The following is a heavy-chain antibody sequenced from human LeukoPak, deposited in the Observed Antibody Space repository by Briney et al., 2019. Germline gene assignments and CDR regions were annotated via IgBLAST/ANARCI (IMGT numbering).Heavy chain of an antibody. CDR1: GFTFSSYW. CDR3: AARGYSSGWPVFDY. J-gene: IGHJ4*02. Sequence: GGSLRLSCAASGFTFSSYWMHWVRQAPGKGLVWVSRINSDGSSTSYADSVKGRFTISRDNAKNTLYLQMNSLRAEDTAVYYCAARGYSSGWPVFDYWGQGTLVTVSS. V-gene: IGHV3-74*01. CDR2: INSDGSST. D-gene: IGHD6-19*01.